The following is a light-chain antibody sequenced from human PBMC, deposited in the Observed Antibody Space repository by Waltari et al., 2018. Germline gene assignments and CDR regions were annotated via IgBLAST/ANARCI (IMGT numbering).Light chain of an antibody. CDR2: EVT. J-gene: IGLJ1*01. CDR1: SSDVGGDHY. CDR3: SSYTSITTFYV. V-gene: IGLV2-14*01. Sequence: QSALTQPASVSGSPGPSVAISCPGTSSDVGGDHYVSWYQQHPGQAPKLLIYEVTIRPSGVSDRFSGSKSGNTASLTISGLQAEDEADYYCSSYTSITTFYVFGTATKVTVL.